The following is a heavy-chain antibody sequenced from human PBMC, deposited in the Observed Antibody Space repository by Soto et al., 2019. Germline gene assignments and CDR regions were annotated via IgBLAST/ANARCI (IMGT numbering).Heavy chain of an antibody. CDR2: INAGNGNT. V-gene: IGHV1-3*01. D-gene: IGHD2-2*02. J-gene: IGHJ5*02. CDR3: ARDGYCSSTSCYNGWFDP. CDR1: GYTFTSYA. Sequence: GASLKVSCKASGYTFTSYAMHWVRQAPGQRLEWMGWINAGNGNTKYSQKFQGRVTITRDTSASTAYMELSSLRSEDTAVYYCARDGYCSSTSCYNGWFDPWGQGTLVNGSS.